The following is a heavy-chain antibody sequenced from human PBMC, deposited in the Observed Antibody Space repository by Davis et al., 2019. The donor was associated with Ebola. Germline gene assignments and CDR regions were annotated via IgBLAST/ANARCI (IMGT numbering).Heavy chain of an antibody. CDR3: ARDPMQQLDY. D-gene: IGHD6-13*01. J-gene: IGHJ4*02. Sequence: GGSLRLSCAASGFTFSDYYMSWIRQAPGKGLEWVSSISSSSSYIYYADSVKGRFTISRDNAKNSLYLQMNSLRAEDTAVYYCARDPMQQLDYWGQGTLVTVSS. CDR1: GFTFSDYY. CDR2: ISSSSSYI. V-gene: IGHV3-11*06.